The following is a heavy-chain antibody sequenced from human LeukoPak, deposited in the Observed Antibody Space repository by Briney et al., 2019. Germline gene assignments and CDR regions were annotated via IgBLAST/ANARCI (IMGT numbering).Heavy chain of an antibody. J-gene: IGHJ4*02. V-gene: IGHV3-7*01. D-gene: IGHD2-15*01. CDR3: ARGIVVVVGASDHFDY. CDR1: GFTFSTYW. CDR2: ISPDGSDK. Sequence: GGSPRLSCVASGFTFSTYWMNWVRQAPGKGLERVGTISPDGSDKYYVDSVKGRFTISRDNAKTSLYLQINSLRADDTALYFCARGIVVVVGASDHFDYWGQGTLITVSS.